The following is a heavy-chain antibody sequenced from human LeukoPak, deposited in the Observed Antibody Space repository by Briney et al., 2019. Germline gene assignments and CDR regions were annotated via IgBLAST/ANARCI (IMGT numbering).Heavy chain of an antibody. J-gene: IGHJ3*02. Sequence: GRSLRLSCAASGFTFSSYAMSWVRQAPGKGLEWVSAISGSGGSTYYADSVKGRFTISRDNSKNTLYLQMNSLRAEDTAVYYCAKDSQITTYYYDSSGYPDAFDIWGQGTMVTVSS. CDR3: AKDSQITTYYYDSSGYPDAFDI. D-gene: IGHD3-22*01. V-gene: IGHV3-23*01. CDR1: GFTFSSYA. CDR2: ISGSGGST.